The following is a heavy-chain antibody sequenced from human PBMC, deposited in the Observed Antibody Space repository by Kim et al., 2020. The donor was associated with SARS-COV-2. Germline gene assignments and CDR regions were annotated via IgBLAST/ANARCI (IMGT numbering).Heavy chain of an antibody. Sequence: GSVKGRFTISRENAKNSLYLQMNSLRAGDTAVYYCARGGGGWYSYYGMDVWGQGTTVTVSS. V-gene: IGHV3-13*01. J-gene: IGHJ6*02. CDR3: ARGGGGWYSYYGMDV. D-gene: IGHD6-19*01.